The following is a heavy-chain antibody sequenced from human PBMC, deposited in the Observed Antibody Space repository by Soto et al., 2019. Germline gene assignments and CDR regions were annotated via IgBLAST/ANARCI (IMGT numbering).Heavy chain of an antibody. CDR2: IYPRDSDS. Sequence: PGESLQISCKGSGFTFAIYWIGWVRQVPGKGLEWMGIIYPRDSDSTYSPSFQGQVTISADNSISTAYLQWSSLQASDTAVYYCARGSPSADLPYYYGMDVWGQGTTVTVS. D-gene: IGHD2-15*01. CDR3: ARGSPSADLPYYYGMDV. V-gene: IGHV5-51*01. CDR1: GFTFAIYW. J-gene: IGHJ6*02.